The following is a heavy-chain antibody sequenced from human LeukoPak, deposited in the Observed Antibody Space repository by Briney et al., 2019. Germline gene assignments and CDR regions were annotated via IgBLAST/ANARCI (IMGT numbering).Heavy chain of an antibody. D-gene: IGHD5-18*01. CDR2: ITGSGGST. CDR3: AKDTASFCGYFDL. J-gene: IGHJ2*01. Sequence: GGSLRLSCAASGFTFSSYAMSWVRQAPGKGLEWVSAITGSGGSTYYADSVKGRFTISRDNSKNTLYLQMNSLRAEDTAVYYCAKDTASFCGYFDLWGRGTLVTVSS. CDR1: GFTFSSYA. V-gene: IGHV3-23*01.